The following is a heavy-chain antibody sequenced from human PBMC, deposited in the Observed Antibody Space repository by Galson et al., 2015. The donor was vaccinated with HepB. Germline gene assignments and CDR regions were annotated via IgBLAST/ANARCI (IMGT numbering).Heavy chain of an antibody. CDR2: MYASGTT. CDR1: GGSISSGSYY. V-gene: IGHV4-61*02. Sequence: TLSLTCTVSGGSISSGSYYWSWIRQPAGEGLEWIGRMYASGTTNYNPSLKSRVTMSVDTSKNQFSLSLSSVTAADTAVYYCARDPPGTGNYMDVWGKGTTVTVSS. CDR3: ARDPPGTGNYMDV. J-gene: IGHJ6*03.